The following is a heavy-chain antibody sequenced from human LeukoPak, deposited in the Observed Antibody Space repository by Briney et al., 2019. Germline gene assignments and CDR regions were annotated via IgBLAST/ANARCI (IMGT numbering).Heavy chain of an antibody. Sequence: GGSLRLSCAASGLTFSSYAMHWVRQAPGKGLEWVAVISYDGSNKYYADSVKGRFTISRDNSKNTLYLQMNSLRAEDTAVYYCARDPRSLYYFDYWGQGTLVTVSS. V-gene: IGHV3-30-3*01. J-gene: IGHJ4*02. CDR2: ISYDGSNK. D-gene: IGHD3-10*01. CDR1: GLTFSSYA. CDR3: ARDPRSLYYFDY.